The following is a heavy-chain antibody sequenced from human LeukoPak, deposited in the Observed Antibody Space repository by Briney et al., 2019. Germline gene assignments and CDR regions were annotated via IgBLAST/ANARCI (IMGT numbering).Heavy chain of an antibody. Sequence: SETLSLTCAVYGGSFSGYYWSWIRQPPGKGLEWIGEINHSGSTNYNPSLKSRVTISVDTSKNQFSLKLSSVTAADTAVYYCAMYYDIGGAFDIWGQGTMVTVSS. V-gene: IGHV4-34*01. J-gene: IGHJ3*02. CDR2: INHSGST. CDR1: GGSFSGYY. CDR3: AMYYDIGGAFDI. D-gene: IGHD3-9*01.